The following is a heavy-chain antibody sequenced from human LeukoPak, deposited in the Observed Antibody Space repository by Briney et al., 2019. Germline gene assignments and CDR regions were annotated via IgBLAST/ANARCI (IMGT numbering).Heavy chain of an antibody. CDR2: IYYSGST. V-gene: IGHV4-61*01. CDR3: ARVTYYYDRHFDX. D-gene: IGHD3-22*01. CDR1: GGSISSSNYY. Sequence: SETLSLTCAVSGGSISSSNYYWSWIRQPPGKGLEWIGYIYYSGSTNYNPSLKSRVAISVDTSKNQFSLKLSSVTAADTAVYYCARVTYYYDRHFDXWXQGTLVTVSS. J-gene: IGHJ4*02.